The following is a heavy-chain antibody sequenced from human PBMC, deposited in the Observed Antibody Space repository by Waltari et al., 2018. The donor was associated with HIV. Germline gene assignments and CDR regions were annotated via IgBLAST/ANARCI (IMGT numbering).Heavy chain of an antibody. Sequence: QLVESGGGLVQPGESLRISCGVSGVGVTDTFLRWVRQAPGKGPEWVAVIYRVGDTFYADSVQGRFTVSRDTSKNTLFLQMSSLKAEDTAVYYCANTPYDESGYLTLLFDNWGQGTTVTVAS. J-gene: IGHJ4*02. D-gene: IGHD5-12*01. CDR1: GVGVTDTF. CDR2: IYRVGDT. CDR3: ANTPYDESGYLTLLFDN. V-gene: IGHV3-66*01.